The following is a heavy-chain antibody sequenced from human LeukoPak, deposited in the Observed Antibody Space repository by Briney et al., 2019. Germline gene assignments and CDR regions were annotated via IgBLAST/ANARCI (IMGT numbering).Heavy chain of an antibody. Sequence: SETLSLTCTVPGASLSDYYWTWIRQSPEKGLECVGAIDHRGSASYNPSLESRVTISLDTSKNQFSLNLASVTAADTAVYYCTSLFSASGTFDSWGQGTLVTVSS. J-gene: IGHJ4*02. V-gene: IGHV4-34*01. CDR2: IDHRGSA. CDR1: GASLSDYY. D-gene: IGHD3-10*01. CDR3: TSLFSASGTFDS.